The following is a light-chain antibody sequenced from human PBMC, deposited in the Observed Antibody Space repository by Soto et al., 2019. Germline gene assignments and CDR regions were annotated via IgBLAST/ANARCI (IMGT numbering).Light chain of an antibody. CDR2: DNT. Sequence: QSVLTQPPSVSGAPGQRGTISCTGNSSNIGTTYDVHWYRHLPGAAPKLLIYDNTYRPSGVPDRFSGSKSGTSASLAITGLQAEDEAYYYCQSFDSSLSASIFGGGTKLTVL. V-gene: IGLV1-40*01. CDR3: QSFDSSLSASI. J-gene: IGLJ2*01. CDR1: SSNIGTTYD.